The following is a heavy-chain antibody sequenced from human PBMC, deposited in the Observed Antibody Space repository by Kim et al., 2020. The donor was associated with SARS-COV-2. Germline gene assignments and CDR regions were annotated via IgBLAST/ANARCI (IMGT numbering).Heavy chain of an antibody. CDR2: ISSSSSYI. V-gene: IGHV3-21*01. D-gene: IGHD3-10*01. CDR1: GFTFSSYS. J-gene: IGHJ4*02. CDR3: ARAFKLLWFGDVVYFDY. Sequence: GGSLRLSCAASGFTFSSYSMNWVRQAPGKGLEWVSSISSSSSYIYYADSVKGRFTISRDNAKNSLYLQMNNLRAEDTAVYYCARAFKLLWFGDVVYFDYWGQGTLVTVSS.